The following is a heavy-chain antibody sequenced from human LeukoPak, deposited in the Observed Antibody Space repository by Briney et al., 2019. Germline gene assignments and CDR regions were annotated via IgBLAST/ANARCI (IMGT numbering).Heavy chain of an antibody. CDR1: GGSISSYL. CDR3: ARSPAPDWVNYYDSSGYYSIFDY. V-gene: IGHV4-59*01. Sequence: SETLSLTCTVSGGSISSYLWSWIRQSPGKGLEWIGYIYYSGNTKYNASLKSRVTISVDTSKNQFSLKLSSVTAADTAVYYCARSPAPDWVNYYDSSGYYSIFDYWGRGTLVTVSS. CDR2: IYYSGNT. D-gene: IGHD3-22*01. J-gene: IGHJ4*02.